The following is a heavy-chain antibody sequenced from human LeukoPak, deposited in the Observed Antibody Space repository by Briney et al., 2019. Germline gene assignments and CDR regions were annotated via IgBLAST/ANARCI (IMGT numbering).Heavy chain of an antibody. D-gene: IGHD3-10*01. J-gene: IGHJ4*02. V-gene: IGHV1-69*04. CDR1: GYTFTGYY. CDR2: IIPILGIA. Sequence: ASVKVSCKASGYTFTGYYMHWVRQAPGQGLEWMGRIIPILGIANYAQKFQGRVTITADKSTSTAYMELSSLRSEDTAVYYCARDWITMVRGVIITDTNFDYWGQGTLVTVSS. CDR3: ARDWITMVRGVIITDTNFDY.